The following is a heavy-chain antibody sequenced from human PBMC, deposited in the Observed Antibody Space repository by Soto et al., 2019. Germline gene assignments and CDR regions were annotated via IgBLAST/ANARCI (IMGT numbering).Heavy chain of an antibody. CDR2: IYYSGST. CDR3: ARGRAGFFWNGRSDNWFDP. V-gene: IGHV4-31*03. Sequence: PSESLSLTCTVSGGSISSGGYYWSWIRQHPGRGLEWIGYIYYSGSTYYNPSLKSRVTISLDTSKNQFSLKLSSVTAADTAVYYCARGRAGFFWNGRSDNWFDPWGQGTLVTVSS. CDR1: GGSISSGGYY. J-gene: IGHJ5*02. D-gene: IGHD3-3*01.